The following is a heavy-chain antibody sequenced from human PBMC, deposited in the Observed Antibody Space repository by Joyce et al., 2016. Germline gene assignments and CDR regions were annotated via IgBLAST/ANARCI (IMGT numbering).Heavy chain of an antibody. CDR3: AADVAEVGFGELDH. J-gene: IGHJ4*02. V-gene: IGHV3-15*01. Sequence: EVQVAEYGGGLVKPGGSLRLSCAASGFTFYVAWMTWVRQAPGKGLEWVGRIKSKTSGETTEYAAPVKGRFTISRDDSKNTVSLQMNGLRTEDTAVYFCAADVAEVGFGELDHWGQGTLVTVSS. D-gene: IGHD3-10*01. CDR1: GFTFYVAW. CDR2: IKSKTSGETT.